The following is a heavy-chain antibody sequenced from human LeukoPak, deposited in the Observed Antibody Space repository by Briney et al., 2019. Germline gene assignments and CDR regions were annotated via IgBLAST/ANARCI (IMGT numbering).Heavy chain of an antibody. Sequence: SETLSLTCTVSGGSVSSNVYYWSWIRQPAGKGLEWIGRIYTNGSTNYNPSLKSRVAMSVDTSKNQFSLKLSSVTAADTAVYYCARGRSRWTNSLPGVYYFDYWGQGTLVTVSS. CDR1: GGSVSSNVYY. CDR3: ARGRSRWTNSLPGVYYFDY. CDR2: IYTNGST. J-gene: IGHJ4*02. V-gene: IGHV4-61*02. D-gene: IGHD4-23*01.